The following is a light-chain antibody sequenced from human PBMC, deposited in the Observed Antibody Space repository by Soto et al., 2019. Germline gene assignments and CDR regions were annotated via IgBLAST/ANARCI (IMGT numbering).Light chain of an antibody. CDR1: SSDVGGYNY. Sequence: QSALTQPRSVSGSPGQSVTISCTGTSSDVGGYNYVSWYQQHPGKAPKVMIYDVSERPSGVPDRFSGSKSGNTASLTISGIQAEDEADYYCCSYAGSQRYVFGTGTKLTAL. CDR2: DVS. V-gene: IGLV2-11*01. CDR3: CSYAGSQRYV. J-gene: IGLJ1*01.